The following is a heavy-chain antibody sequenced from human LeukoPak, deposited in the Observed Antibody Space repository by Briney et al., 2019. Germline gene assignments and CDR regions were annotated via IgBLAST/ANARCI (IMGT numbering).Heavy chain of an antibody. CDR3: AKGGAKYYFDY. D-gene: IGHD3-16*01. CDR2: ISSSSSTI. Sequence: GGSLRLSCAASGFTFSSYSMNWVRQAPGKGLEWVSYISSSSSTIYYADSAKGRFTISRDNAKNSLYLQMNSLRAEDTAVYYCAKGGAKYYFDYWGQGTLVTVSS. CDR1: GFTFSSYS. J-gene: IGHJ4*02. V-gene: IGHV3-48*04.